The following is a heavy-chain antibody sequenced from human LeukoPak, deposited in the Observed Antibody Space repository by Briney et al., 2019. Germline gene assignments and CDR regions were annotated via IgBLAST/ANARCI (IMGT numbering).Heavy chain of an antibody. V-gene: IGHV3-48*03. J-gene: IGHJ4*02. Sequence: GGSLRLSCASSGFTFSSYEMNWLRQAPGKGLEWVSYISNSGSTIYYAYSVKGLFTITRDNAKNSLYLQMNSLRAEDTAVYYCARDSSGGYRASDFDYWGPGIPVTVCS. CDR3: ARDSSGGYRASDFDY. CDR1: GFTFSSYE. D-gene: IGHD6-19*01. CDR2: ISNSGSTI.